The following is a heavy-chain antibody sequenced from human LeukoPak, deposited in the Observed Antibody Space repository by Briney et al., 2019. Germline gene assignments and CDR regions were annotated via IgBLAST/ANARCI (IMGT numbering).Heavy chain of an antibody. Sequence: GGSLRLSXAASGFTFSDYYMSWIRQAPGKGLEWVSYISSSGRTIYYADSVKGRFTISRDNAKNSLYLQMNSLRVEDRAVYYCATVTYGRLDYWGQGTLVTVSS. CDR2: ISSSGRTI. D-gene: IGHD3-10*01. CDR1: GFTFSDYY. CDR3: ATVTYGRLDY. V-gene: IGHV3-11*04. J-gene: IGHJ4*02.